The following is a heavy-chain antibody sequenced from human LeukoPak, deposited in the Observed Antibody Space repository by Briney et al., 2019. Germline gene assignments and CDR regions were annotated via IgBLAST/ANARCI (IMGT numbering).Heavy chain of an antibody. CDR2: IIPIFGTA. Sequence: ASVKVSCKASGGTFSSYAISRVRQAPGQGLEWMGGIIPIFGTANYAQKFQGRVTITADESTSTAYMELSSLRSEDTAVYYCARSSYYDILTGYYGGNFDYWGQGTLVTVSS. CDR1: GGTFSSYA. V-gene: IGHV1-69*13. D-gene: IGHD3-9*01. CDR3: ARSSYYDILTGYYGGNFDY. J-gene: IGHJ4*02.